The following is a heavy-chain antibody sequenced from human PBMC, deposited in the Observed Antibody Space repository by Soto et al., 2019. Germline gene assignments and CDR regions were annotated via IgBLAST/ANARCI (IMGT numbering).Heavy chain of an antibody. CDR2: IYHSGST. Sequence: QVQLQESGPGLVKPSGTLSLTCAVSGGSISSSNWWSWVRQPPGKGLEWIGEIYHSGSTNYNPSLKSRVTISVDKSKNQFSLKLSSVTAADTAVYYCARNKPRGYRLAVAGNFDYWGQGTLVTVSS. CDR3: ARNKPRGYRLAVAGNFDY. D-gene: IGHD6-19*01. CDR1: GGSISSSNW. V-gene: IGHV4-4*02. J-gene: IGHJ4*02.